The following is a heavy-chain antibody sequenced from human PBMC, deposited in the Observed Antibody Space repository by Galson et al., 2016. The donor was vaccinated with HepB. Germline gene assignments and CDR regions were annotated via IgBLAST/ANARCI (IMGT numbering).Heavy chain of an antibody. Sequence: SLRLSCAASGFTFSSYGMNWVRLAPGKGLEWVSGISDTGATYYTNYVRGRFTISRDNSKNTLYLQLNSLRAEDTTVYHCARDGYGYLSGGTDFDSWGQGTLVTVSS. CDR3: ARDGYGYLSGGTDFDS. J-gene: IGHJ4*02. V-gene: IGHV3-23*01. D-gene: IGHD1-26*01. CDR2: ISDTGAT. CDR1: GFTFSSYG.